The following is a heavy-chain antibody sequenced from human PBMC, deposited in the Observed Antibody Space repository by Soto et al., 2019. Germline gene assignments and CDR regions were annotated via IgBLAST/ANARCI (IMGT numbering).Heavy chain of an antibody. CDR2: ISAYNGNT. CDR3: ARDPSVDWNYYYGMDV. CDR1: GYTFTSYG. Sequence: ASVQVSCKASGYTFTSYGISWVRQAPGQGLEWMGWISAYNGNTNYAQKLQGRVTMTTDTSTSTAYMELRSLRSDDTAVYYCARDPSVDWNYYYGMDVWGQGTTVTVSS. D-gene: IGHD1-1*01. V-gene: IGHV1-18*04. J-gene: IGHJ6*02.